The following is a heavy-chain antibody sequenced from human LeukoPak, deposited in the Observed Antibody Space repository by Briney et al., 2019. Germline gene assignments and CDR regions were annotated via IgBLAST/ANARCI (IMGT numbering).Heavy chain of an antibody. V-gene: IGHV3-23*01. CDR1: GFTFSSYA. Sequence: PGGSLRLSCAASGFTFSSYAMSRVRQAPGKGLEWVSAISGSGGSTYYADSVKGRFTISRDNSKNTLYLQMNSLRAEDTAVYYCAKSVYYDSSGSFDYWGQGTLVTVSS. D-gene: IGHD3-22*01. CDR3: AKSVYYDSSGSFDY. CDR2: ISGSGGST. J-gene: IGHJ4*02.